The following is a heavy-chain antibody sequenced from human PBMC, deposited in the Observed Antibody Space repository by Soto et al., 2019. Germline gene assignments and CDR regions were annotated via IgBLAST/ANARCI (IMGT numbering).Heavy chain of an antibody. V-gene: IGHV3-30*18. Sequence: QVQLVESGGGVVQPGRSRRLSCAGSGFTFSNYGLHWVRQAPGKGLEGVAVISYDGRHKYYADSVKGRFTISRDNSNNMLYRKMDSLRAEDTAVYYCAKDGAPRYCSRSSCHPAGAYWGQGTLVTVSS. D-gene: IGHD2-15*01. CDR1: GFTFSNYG. CDR2: ISYDGRHK. J-gene: IGHJ4*02. CDR3: AKDGAPRYCSRSSCHPAGAY.